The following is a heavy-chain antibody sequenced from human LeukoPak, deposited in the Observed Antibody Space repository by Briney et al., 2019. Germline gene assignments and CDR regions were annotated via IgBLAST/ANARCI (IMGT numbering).Heavy chain of an antibody. Sequence: GGSPRLSCAASGFTFSSYSMNWVRQAPGKGLEWVSAISGSGGSTYYADSVKGRFTISRDNSKNTLFLQMNSLRAEDTAVYYCAKDFMYSSSGGYFQHWGQGTLVTVSS. J-gene: IGHJ1*01. D-gene: IGHD6-13*01. V-gene: IGHV3-23*01. CDR3: AKDFMYSSSGGYFQH. CDR1: GFTFSSYS. CDR2: ISGSGGST.